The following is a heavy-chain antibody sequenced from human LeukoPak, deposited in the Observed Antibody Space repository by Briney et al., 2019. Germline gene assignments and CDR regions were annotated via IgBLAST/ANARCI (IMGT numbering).Heavy chain of an antibody. Sequence: ASVKVSCKASGYTFTNYGISWVRQAPGQGLEWMGWISAYNGNTNYAPKLQGRVTMTTDTSTSTAYMDLRSLRSDDTAVYYCARDGLSSGRYNLAPWGRGTLVTVSS. CDR2: ISAYNGNT. CDR1: GYTFTNYG. V-gene: IGHV1-18*01. J-gene: IGHJ5*02. CDR3: ARDGLSSGRYNLAP. D-gene: IGHD6-19*01.